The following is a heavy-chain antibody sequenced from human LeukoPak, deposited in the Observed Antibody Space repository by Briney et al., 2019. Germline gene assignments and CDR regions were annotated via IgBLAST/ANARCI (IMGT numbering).Heavy chain of an antibody. V-gene: IGHV4-59*12. J-gene: IGHJ4*02. Sequence: PSETLSLTCTVSGGSISSYYWSWIRQPPGKGLEWIGYIYYSGSTNYNPSLKSRVTISVDTSKNQFSLKLSSVTAADTAVYYCAREGGLYCSGGSCYSLYYFDYWGQGTLVTVSS. CDR1: GGSISSYY. CDR3: AREGGLYCSGGSCYSLYYFDY. CDR2: IYYSGST. D-gene: IGHD2-15*01.